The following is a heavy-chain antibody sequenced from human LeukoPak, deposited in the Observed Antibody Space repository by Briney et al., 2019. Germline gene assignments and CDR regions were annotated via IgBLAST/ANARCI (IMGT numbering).Heavy chain of an antibody. CDR3: AREYSTSSEGDYFDF. D-gene: IGHD6-6*01. J-gene: IGHJ4*02. CDR1: GSSITTYY. Sequence: PSETLSLTCTVSGSSITTYYWTWIRQPPGKGLEWIGYIYHSGSTNYNPSLKSRVTISLDTSRNQFSLRLSSVTAADTAVYFCAREYSTSSEGDYFDFWGQGSLVTVSS. CDR2: IYHSGST. V-gene: IGHV4-59*01.